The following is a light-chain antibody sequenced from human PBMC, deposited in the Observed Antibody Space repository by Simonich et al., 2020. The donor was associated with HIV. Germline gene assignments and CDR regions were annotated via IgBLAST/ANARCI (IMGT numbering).Light chain of an antibody. CDR1: QNISSY. CDR2: CAS. J-gene: IGKJ1*01. V-gene: IGKV3-15*01. Sequence: EIVLTQSPATLSLSPGERATLSCRASQNISSYLAWYQQKAGQAPRILIYCASTRATGIPARFSGSGSGTEFTLTISSMQSEDFSVYYCQQYKKWPPWTFGQGTKVEIK. CDR3: QQYKKWPPWT.